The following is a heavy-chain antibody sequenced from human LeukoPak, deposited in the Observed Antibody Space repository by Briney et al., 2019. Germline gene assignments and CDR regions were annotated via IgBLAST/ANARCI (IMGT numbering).Heavy chain of an antibody. CDR3: ARTLDYYDSSGYFY. D-gene: IGHD3-22*01. CDR1: GFTFSTYA. J-gene: IGHJ4*02. Sequence: AGGSLRLXCAASGFTFSTYAMSWVRQAPGKGLEWVSTISGSGGNTYYADSVKGRFTISRDNSKNTLYLQMNSLRAEDTAVYYCARTLDYYDSSGYFYWGQGTLVTVSS. V-gene: IGHV3-23*01. CDR2: ISGSGGNT.